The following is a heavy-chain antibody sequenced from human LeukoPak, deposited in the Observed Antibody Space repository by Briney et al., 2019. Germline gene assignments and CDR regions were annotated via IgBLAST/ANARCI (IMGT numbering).Heavy chain of an antibody. J-gene: IGHJ1*01. CDR3: AKNSPKPAGTYFQH. CDR1: GFAFRSYT. D-gene: IGHD2-2*01. CDR2: ITTSGGT. V-gene: IGHV3-23*01. Sequence: GGSLRLSCAASGFAFRSYTMTWVRLAPAPGKGLEWVSTITTSGGTDYADSVKGRFTISRDNSKNTLYLQMNSLRAEDTAVYYCAKNSPKPAGTYFQHCGQGTLVTVSS.